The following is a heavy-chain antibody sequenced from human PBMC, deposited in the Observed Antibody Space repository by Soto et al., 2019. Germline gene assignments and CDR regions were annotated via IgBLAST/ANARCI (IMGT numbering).Heavy chain of an antibody. V-gene: IGHV1-46*01. J-gene: IGHJ6*02. CDR2: INPSGGST. CDR3: ARPLRFLDPRDNYAMDV. CDR1: GYTFTSYD. D-gene: IGHD3-3*01. Sequence: QVHLVQSGAEVKRPGASVNISCKASGYTFTSYDLHWVRQAPGQRLERMGIINPSGGSTRYAQKFQGRVVMTRDTSTNTVYMELGRLRSEDTAVYYCARPLRFLDPRDNYAMDVWGQGTTVTVSS.